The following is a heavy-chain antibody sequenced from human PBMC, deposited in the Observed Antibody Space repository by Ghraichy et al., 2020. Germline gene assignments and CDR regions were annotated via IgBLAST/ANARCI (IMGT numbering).Heavy chain of an antibody. J-gene: IGHJ4*02. D-gene: IGHD4-17*01. Sequence: RGSLRLSCAASGFSFSSYAMNWVRQAPGKGLEWVASISSSSGAIYYADSVRGRFTISRDNAKNTMFLQMNSLKGDDTAIYYCARADWDSGDSLGYWGQGTLVTVSS. CDR2: ISSSSGAI. CDR1: GFSFSSYA. V-gene: IGHV3-21*01. CDR3: ARADWDSGDSLGY.